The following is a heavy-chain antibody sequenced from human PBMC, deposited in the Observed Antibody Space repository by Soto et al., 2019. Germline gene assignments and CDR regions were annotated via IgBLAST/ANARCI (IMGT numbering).Heavy chain of an antibody. V-gene: IGHV4-31*03. CDR2: IYYSGST. Sequence: QVQLQESGPGLVKPSQTLSLTCTVSGGSISSGGYYWSWIRQHPGKGLEWIGYIYYSGSTYYNPSLKSRVNISVDTSKNQFSLKLSSVTAADTAVYYCAREAYDSSGEYYFDYWGQGTLVTVSS. J-gene: IGHJ4*02. CDR1: GGSISSGGYY. D-gene: IGHD3-22*01. CDR3: AREAYDSSGEYYFDY.